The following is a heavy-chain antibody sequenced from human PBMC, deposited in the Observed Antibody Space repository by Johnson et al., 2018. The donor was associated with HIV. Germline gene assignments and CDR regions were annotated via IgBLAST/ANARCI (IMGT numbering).Heavy chain of an antibody. CDR1: GFSFGSYA. D-gene: IGHD4-23*01. V-gene: IGHV3-33*06. CDR2: IWYEGTTK. CDR3: AKDRGYGGNLDAFDI. J-gene: IGHJ3*02. Sequence: QMQLVESGGGVVQPGRSLRLSCVASGFSFGSYAMHWARQAPGKGLEWVAVIWYEGTTKYYAESVKGRFTISIDNSKNTLYLQMNSLGAEDTAVYYCAKDRGYGGNLDAFDIWGQGTMVTVSS.